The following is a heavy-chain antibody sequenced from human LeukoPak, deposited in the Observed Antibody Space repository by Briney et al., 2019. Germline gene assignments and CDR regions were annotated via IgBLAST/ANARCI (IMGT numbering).Heavy chain of an antibody. J-gene: IGHJ4*02. CDR2: INPNSGGT. CDR3: ARDLMTTGRDY. V-gene: IGHV1-2*06. Sequence: ASVKVSCKASGYTFTGYYMHWVRQAPGQGLEWMGRINPNSGGTNYAQKIQGRVTMTRDTSISTAYMELSRLRSDDTAVYYCARDLMTTGRDYWGQGTLVTVSS. CDR1: GYTFTGYY. D-gene: IGHD4-17*01.